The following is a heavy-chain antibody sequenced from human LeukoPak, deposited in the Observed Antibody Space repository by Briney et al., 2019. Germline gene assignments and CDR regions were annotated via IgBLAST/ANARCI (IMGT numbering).Heavy chain of an antibody. CDR3: ASSHHRYCSSTSCYYYYMDV. J-gene: IGHJ6*03. D-gene: IGHD2-2*01. Sequence: SETLSLTCAVYGGSFSGYYWSWIRQPPGKGLEWIGEINHSGSTNYNPSLKSRVTISVDTSKNQFSLKLSSVTAADTAVYYCASSHHRYCSSTSCYYYYMDVWGKGTTVTVSS. CDR1: GGSFSGYY. CDR2: INHSGST. V-gene: IGHV4-34*01.